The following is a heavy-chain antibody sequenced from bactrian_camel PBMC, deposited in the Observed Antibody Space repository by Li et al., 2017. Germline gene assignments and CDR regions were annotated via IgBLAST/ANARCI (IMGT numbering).Heavy chain of an antibody. J-gene: IGHJ4*01. CDR2: IDTTDAST. D-gene: IGHD4*01. CDR1: GYTYAPFC. CDR3: APDRAYYSDFETPYNY. V-gene: IGHV3S1*01. Sequence: QVQLVESGGGLVQAGGSLRLSCTASGYTYAPFCWGWFRQAPGKEREGVATIDTTDASTDYVDSVKGRFTISRDNANNTLYLQMDNLKTEDTALYYCAPDRAYYSDFETPYNYWGQGTQVTVS.